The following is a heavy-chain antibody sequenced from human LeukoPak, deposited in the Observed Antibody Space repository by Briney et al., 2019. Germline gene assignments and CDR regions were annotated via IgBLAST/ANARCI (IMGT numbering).Heavy chain of an antibody. CDR3: ARVVFWSGYHAGGNWFDP. D-gene: IGHD3-3*01. V-gene: IGHV1-3*01. CDR1: GYTFTSYA. J-gene: IGHJ5*02. Sequence: ASVKVSCKASGYTFTSYAMHWVRQAPGQRLEWMGWINAGNGNTKYSQKFQGRVTITRDTSASTAYMELSSLRSEDTAVYYCARVVFWSGYHAGGNWFDPWGQGTLVTVSS. CDR2: INAGNGNT.